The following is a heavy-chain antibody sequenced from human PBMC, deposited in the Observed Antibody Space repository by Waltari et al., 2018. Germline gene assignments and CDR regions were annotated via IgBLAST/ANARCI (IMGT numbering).Heavy chain of an antibody. D-gene: IGHD3-22*01. CDR2: ITTTGDST. CDR3: ARGDDAVGYYYGFFHY. Sequence: EVRLVESGGGLVQPGESLRLSCAASGFTFSSYVMHWVRQTPGKGLEHVSSITTTGDSTYYANSVKGRFTISRDNSKNALYLQMGSLRAEDMAVYYCARGDDAVGYYYGFFHYWGQGTLVTVSS. V-gene: IGHV3-64*01. J-gene: IGHJ4*02. CDR1: GFTFSSYV.